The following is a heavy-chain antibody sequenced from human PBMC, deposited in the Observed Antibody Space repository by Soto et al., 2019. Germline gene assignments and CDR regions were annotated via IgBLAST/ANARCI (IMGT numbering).Heavy chain of an antibody. CDR1: RGSIRSGSYY. D-gene: IGHD3-10*01. Sequence: PSETLSLTCSVSRGSIRSGSYYWAWIRQTPGKGLEWIATISYTETTYYNPSLKSRVAISVDLSKNQFSLRLNSMTAADTAVYYCVSRPIFGFPYGPSDYWGQGALVTVSS. J-gene: IGHJ4*02. V-gene: IGHV4-39*01. CDR2: ISYTETT. CDR3: VSRPIFGFPYGPSDY.